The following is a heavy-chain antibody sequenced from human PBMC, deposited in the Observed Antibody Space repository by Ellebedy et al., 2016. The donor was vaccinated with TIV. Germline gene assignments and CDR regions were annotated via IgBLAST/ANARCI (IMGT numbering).Heavy chain of an antibody. D-gene: IGHD6-19*01. J-gene: IGHJ4*02. CDR1: GFTVSSNY. CDR2: IYSSGIT. V-gene: IGHV3-53*01. Sequence: GESLKISCAASGFTVSSNYMSWVRQAPGKGLEWVSVIYSSGITYYADSVKGRFTISRDNSKNTLYLQMNSLRAEDTAVYYCATGWQWLQIDYWGQGTLVTVSS. CDR3: ATGWQWLQIDY.